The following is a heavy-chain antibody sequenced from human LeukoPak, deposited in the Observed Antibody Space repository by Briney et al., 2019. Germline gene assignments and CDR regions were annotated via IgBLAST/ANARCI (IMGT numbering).Heavy chain of an antibody. CDR3: ATSRYDFWSGYPHSNTSDY. D-gene: IGHD3-3*01. V-gene: IGHV1-69*13. J-gene: IGHJ4*02. CDR2: IIPIFGTA. CDR1: GGTFSSYA. Sequence: ASVKVSCKASGGTFSSYAISWVRQAPGQGLEWMGGIIPIFGTANYAQKFQGRVTITADESTSTAYMELSSLRSEDTAVYYCATSRYDFWSGYPHSNTSDYWGQGTLVTVSS.